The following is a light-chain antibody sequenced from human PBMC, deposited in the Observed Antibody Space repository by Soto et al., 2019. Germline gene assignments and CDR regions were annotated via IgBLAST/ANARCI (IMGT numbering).Light chain of an antibody. CDR2: EVS. CDR3: CSYAGRYTWV. J-gene: IGLJ1*01. Sequence: QSALTQPRSVSGSPGQSVTISCTGTSSDVGSYNYVSWYQQHPGKAPKLMIYEVSYRPSGVPDRFSGSNSGNTASLTISGLQAEDDGDYYCCSYAGRYTWVFGTGTKVTVL. V-gene: IGLV2-11*01. CDR1: SSDVGSYNY.